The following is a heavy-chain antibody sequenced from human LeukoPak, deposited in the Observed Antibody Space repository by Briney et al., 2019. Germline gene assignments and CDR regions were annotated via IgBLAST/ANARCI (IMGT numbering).Heavy chain of an antibody. CDR1: GDSINSLDL. Sequence: PSGTLSLTCTVSGDSINSLDLWSWVRQPPGKGLEWIGEMYLSGTTHSNPSVKSRVTISIDKSKNQFFLNLSSVTAADTAVYYCTTSSGWYSLNYWGQGVLITVSS. J-gene: IGHJ4*02. CDR3: TTSSGWYSLNY. CDR2: MYLSGTT. D-gene: IGHD1-26*01. V-gene: IGHV4-4*02.